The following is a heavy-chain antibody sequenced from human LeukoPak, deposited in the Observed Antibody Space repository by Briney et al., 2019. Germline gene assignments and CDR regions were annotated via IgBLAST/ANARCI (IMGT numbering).Heavy chain of an antibody. CDR2: IYSGGST. D-gene: IGHD4-17*01. CDR3: ANEIRPNDY. Sequence: GGSLRLSCAASGFTFSNYWMTWVRQAPGKGLEWVSVIYSGGSTYYADSVKGRFTISRDNSKNTLYLQMNSLRAEDTAVYYCANEIRPNDYWGQGTQVTVSS. V-gene: IGHV3-53*01. CDR1: GFTFSNYW. J-gene: IGHJ4*02.